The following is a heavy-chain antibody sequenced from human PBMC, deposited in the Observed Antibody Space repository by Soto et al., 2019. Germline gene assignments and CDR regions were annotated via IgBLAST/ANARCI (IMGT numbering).Heavy chain of an antibody. Sequence: EVQLVESGGGLVQPGGSLRLSCAASGFTFSSYWMSWVRQAPGKGLEWVANIKQDGSEKYYVDSVKGRFTISRDNAKNSLYRQMNSLGAEDTAVYYCAREPSVVVVAATPYFYSGRDIWAQGTTVT. CDR2: IKQDGSEK. V-gene: IGHV3-7*01. CDR3: AREPSVVVVAATPYFYSGRDI. J-gene: IGHJ6*02. D-gene: IGHD2-15*01. CDR1: GFTFSSYW.